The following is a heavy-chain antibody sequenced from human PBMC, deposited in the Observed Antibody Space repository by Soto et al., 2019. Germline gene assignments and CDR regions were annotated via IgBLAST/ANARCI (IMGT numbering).Heavy chain of an antibody. Sequence: QVQLRESGPGLVKPSQTLSLTCTVSGGSISSGGYYWSWIRQHPGKGLEWIGYSYDSGNTYHNPSLKSRVTISVDTSKNQFSLKLSSVTAADTAVYYCARVRGDYRNGEIGYWGQGTLVTVSS. CDR2: SYDSGNT. J-gene: IGHJ4*02. D-gene: IGHD4-4*01. V-gene: IGHV4-31*03. CDR3: ARVRGDYRNGEIGY. CDR1: GGSISSGGYY.